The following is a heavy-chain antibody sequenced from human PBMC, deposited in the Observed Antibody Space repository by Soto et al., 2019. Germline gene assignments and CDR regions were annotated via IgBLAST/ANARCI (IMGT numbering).Heavy chain of an antibody. CDR3: AKDPVAAAGLI. D-gene: IGHD6-13*01. J-gene: IGHJ4*02. CDR1: GFTFGSYA. V-gene: IGHV3-23*01. Sequence: EGQLLESGGGLVQPGGSLRLSFAASGFTFGSYAMSWVRQAPGKGLEWVSAISGSGGSTYYADSVKGRFTISRDNSKNTLYLQMNSLRAEDTAVYYCAKDPVAAAGLIGGQGTLVTVSS. CDR2: ISGSGGST.